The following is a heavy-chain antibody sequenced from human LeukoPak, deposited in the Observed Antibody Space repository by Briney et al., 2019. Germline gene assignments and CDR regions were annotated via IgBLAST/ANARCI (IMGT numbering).Heavy chain of an antibody. Sequence: GESLKISCKVSGYSFTTYWIGWVRQMPGKGLEWVVIIYPDDSDTRYSPSVQDQVTISVDKSISTTYLQWSSLKASDTAMYYCARHYPGGGYFIDDWGQGTLVTVSS. J-gene: IGHJ4*02. CDR3: ARHYPGGGYFIDD. D-gene: IGHD5-12*01. CDR1: GYSFTTYW. CDR2: IYPDDSDT. V-gene: IGHV5-51*01.